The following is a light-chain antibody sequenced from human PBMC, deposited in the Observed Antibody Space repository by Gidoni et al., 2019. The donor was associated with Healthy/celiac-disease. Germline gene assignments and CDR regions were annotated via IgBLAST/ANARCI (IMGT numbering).Light chain of an antibody. CDR1: QDISSY. J-gene: IGKJ2*01. Sequence: DIQLTQSPSFLSASVGDRVTITCRASQDISSYLAWYQQKPGKAPELLIYAASILQSGVPSRFSGRGSGTEFTLTISSLQPADIATYYCQQLNSYAFGQGTKVDSK. V-gene: IGKV1-9*01. CDR2: AAS. CDR3: QQLNSYA.